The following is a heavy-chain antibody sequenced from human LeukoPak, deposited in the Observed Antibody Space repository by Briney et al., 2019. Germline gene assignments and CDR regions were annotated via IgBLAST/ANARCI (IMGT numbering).Heavy chain of an antibody. V-gene: IGHV3-33*01. CDR2: IWYGGSNK. J-gene: IGHJ6*02. CDR3: SGSCQKYYYYYGMDV. Sequence: PGRSLRLSCAASGFTFSSYGMHWVRQAPGKGLEWVAVIWYGGSNKYYADSVKGRFTISRDNSKNTLYLQMNSLRAEDTAVYYCSGSCQKYYYYYGMDVWGQGTTVTVSS. CDR1: GFTFSSYG. D-gene: IGHD2-15*01.